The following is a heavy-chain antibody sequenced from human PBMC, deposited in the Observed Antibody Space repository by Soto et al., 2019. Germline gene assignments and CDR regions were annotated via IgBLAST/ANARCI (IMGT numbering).Heavy chain of an antibody. CDR2: ISYDGSNK. V-gene: IGHV3-30-3*01. J-gene: IGHJ4*02. CDR3: AREGITMIVVVFDY. CDR1: GFTFSSYA. Sequence: ESGGGVVQPGRSLRLSCAASGFTFSSYAMHWVRQAPGKGLEWVAVISYDGSNKYYADSVKGRFTISRDNSKNTLYLQMNSLRAEDTAVYYCAREGITMIVVVFDYWGQGTLVTVSS. D-gene: IGHD3-22*01.